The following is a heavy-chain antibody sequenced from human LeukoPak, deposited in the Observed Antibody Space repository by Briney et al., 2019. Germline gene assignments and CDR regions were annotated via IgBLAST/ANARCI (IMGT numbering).Heavy chain of an antibody. Sequence: GASVKVSCKASGYTFTSYAMHWVRQAPRQRLEWMGWINAGNGNTKYSQKFQGRVTITRDTSASTAYMELSSLRSEDTAVYYCARDRGYCSSTSCRRVWFDPWGQGTLVTVSS. CDR3: ARDRGYCSSTSCRRVWFDP. CDR2: INAGNGNT. D-gene: IGHD2-2*01. V-gene: IGHV1-3*01. CDR1: GYTFTSYA. J-gene: IGHJ5*02.